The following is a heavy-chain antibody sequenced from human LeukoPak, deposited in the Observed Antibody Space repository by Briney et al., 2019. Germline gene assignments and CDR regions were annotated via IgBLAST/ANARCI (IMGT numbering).Heavy chain of an antibody. CDR2: IWYDGSNK. D-gene: IGHD5-24*01. Sequence: GRSMRLSSAAYAFTFSSYGTHWVSPAPSKGLESVAAIWYDGSNKYDGDSGKARFTLSRDNSKKAPYLQMNSLRVEDTAVYYCARGDGYNDAEYLQHWGQGNLVTVS. J-gene: IGHJ1*01. CDR1: AFTFSSYG. V-gene: IGHV3-33*01. CDR3: ARGDGYNDAEYLQH.